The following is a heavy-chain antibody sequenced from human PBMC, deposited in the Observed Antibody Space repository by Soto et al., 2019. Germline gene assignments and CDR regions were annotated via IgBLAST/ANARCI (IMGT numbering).Heavy chain of an antibody. D-gene: IGHD6-13*01. J-gene: IGHJ5*02. V-gene: IGHV1-46*01. Sequence: ASLKGSCKASGYTFTSYYMHWVLQAPGQGLEWMGIINPSGGSTSYAQKFQGRVTMTRDTSTSTVYMELSSLRSEDTAVYYCARVADRNWFDPWGQGTLVIVSS. CDR3: ARVADRNWFDP. CDR1: GYTFTSYY. CDR2: INPSGGST.